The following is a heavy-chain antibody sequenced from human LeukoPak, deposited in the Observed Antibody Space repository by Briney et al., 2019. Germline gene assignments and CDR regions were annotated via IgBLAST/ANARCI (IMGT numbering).Heavy chain of an antibody. CDR3: ARDPSLGVAGIRLFDY. V-gene: IGHV1-18*01. J-gene: IGHJ4*02. CDR2: ISGYNGNP. CDR1: GYTFSNYG. Sequence: GASVKASCKTSGYTFSNYGISWVRQAPGQGLEWMGWISGYNGNPRYAQKVQGRVTMTTDTSTNTAYMEVNSLSSDDTAINYYARDPSLGVAGIRLFDYWGQGTLVIVSS. D-gene: IGHD6-19*01.